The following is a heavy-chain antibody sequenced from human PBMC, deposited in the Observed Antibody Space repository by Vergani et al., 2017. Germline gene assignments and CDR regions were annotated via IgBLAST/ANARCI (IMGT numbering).Heavy chain of an antibody. CDR2: ISFDGTNE. V-gene: IGHV3-30*03. CDR1: GFSFSSFA. J-gene: IGHJ4*02. D-gene: IGHD2-2*02. CDR3: VRDRGLCAGGRCYTEAWDY. Sequence: MQLLESGGGVIKPGGSLRLSCAASGFSFSSFAMYWVRQSPGKGLEWVVGISFDGTNEYYPDLVKGRFTISRDIAKNTLYLQVRSLRLEDTGVYHCVRDRGLCAGGRCYTEAWDYWGQGTPVTVSS.